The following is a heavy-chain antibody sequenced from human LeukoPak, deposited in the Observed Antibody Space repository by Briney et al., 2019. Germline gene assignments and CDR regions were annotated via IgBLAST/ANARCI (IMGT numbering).Heavy chain of an antibody. Sequence: PGGSLRLSCAASGFTFSKYWMLWVRQAPGKGLESVSRINTDGTVTTYADSVKGRFSISRDNSKNTLYLRMNSLRAEDTAIYYCAKDRNAWPTNFDSWGQGTLVTVSA. J-gene: IGHJ4*02. CDR2: INTDGTVT. CDR1: GFTFSKYW. CDR3: AKDRNAWPTNFDS. D-gene: IGHD5-24*01. V-gene: IGHV3-74*01.